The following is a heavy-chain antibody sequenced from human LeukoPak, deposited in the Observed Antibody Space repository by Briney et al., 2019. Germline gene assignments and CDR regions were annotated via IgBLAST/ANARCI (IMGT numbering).Heavy chain of an antibody. CDR3: ARVGYSYDYFDY. V-gene: IGHV4-61*01. J-gene: IGHJ4*02. D-gene: IGHD5-18*01. CDR2: IYYSGTT. CDR1: GGSISGSNFY. Sequence: SETLSLTCTVSGGSISGSNFYWSWIRQPPGKGLEWIGYIYYSGTTNYNPSLKSRVTISVDTSKHQFSLKLSSVTAADTAAYYCARVGYSYDYFDYWGQGTLVTVSS.